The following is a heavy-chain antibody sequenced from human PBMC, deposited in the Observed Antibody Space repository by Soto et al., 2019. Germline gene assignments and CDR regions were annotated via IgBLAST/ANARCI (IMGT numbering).Heavy chain of an antibody. CDR1: GYTFTSYD. Sequence: ASGKVSCKASGYTFTSYDINWVRQATGQGLEWMGWMNPKSGNTGYGQKFQGRVTMTRNTSISTAYMELSSLRSEDTAVYYCAFGDCSRGRCYYGLDVWGQGTMVNVSS. V-gene: IGHV1-8*01. CDR3: AFGDCSRGRCYYGLDV. CDR2: MNPKSGNT. D-gene: IGHD2-15*01. J-gene: IGHJ3*01.